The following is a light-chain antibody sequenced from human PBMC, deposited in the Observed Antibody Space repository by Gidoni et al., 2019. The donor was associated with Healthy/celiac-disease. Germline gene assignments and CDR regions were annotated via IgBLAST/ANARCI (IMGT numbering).Light chain of an antibody. CDR1: QSVSSY. V-gene: IGKV3-11*01. J-gene: IGKJ5*01. Sequence: ETVLTKSPATLHLSPGERATLSCRASQSVSSYLACYQQKPGQAPSLLIYDASNRATGIPARFSGSGSGTDFTLTISSLEPEDFAVYYCQQRSNWPRTFXXXTRLEIK. CDR2: DAS. CDR3: QQRSNWPRT.